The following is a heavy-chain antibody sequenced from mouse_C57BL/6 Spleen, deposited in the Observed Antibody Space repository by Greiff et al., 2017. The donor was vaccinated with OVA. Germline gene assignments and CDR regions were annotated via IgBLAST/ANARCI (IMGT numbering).Heavy chain of an antibody. Sequence: EVMLVEFGGGLVKPGGSLKLSCAASGFTFSSYAMSWVRQTPEKRLEWVATISDGGSYTYYPDNVKGRFTISRDNAKNNLYLQMSHLKSEDTAMYYCARDDYDGYAMDYWGQGTSVTVSS. CDR2: ISDGGSYT. CDR3: ARDDYDGYAMDY. V-gene: IGHV5-4*01. CDR1: GFTFSSYA. J-gene: IGHJ4*01. D-gene: IGHD2-4*01.